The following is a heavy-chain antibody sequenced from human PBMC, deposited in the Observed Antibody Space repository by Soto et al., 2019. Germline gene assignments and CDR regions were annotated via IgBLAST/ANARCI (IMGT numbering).Heavy chain of an antibody. CDR1: GFTFTSSA. CDR3: AADARGSGSRTPPAFDI. Sequence: SVKVSCKASGFTFTSSAVQWVRQARGQRLEWIGWIVVGSGNTNYAQKFQERVTITRDMSTSTAYMELSSLRSEDTAVYYCAADARGSGSRTPPAFDIWGQGTMVTFPS. CDR2: IVVGSGNT. V-gene: IGHV1-58*01. D-gene: IGHD1-26*01. J-gene: IGHJ3*02.